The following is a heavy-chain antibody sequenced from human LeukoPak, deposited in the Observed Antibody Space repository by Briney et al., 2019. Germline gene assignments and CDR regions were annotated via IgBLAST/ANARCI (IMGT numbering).Heavy chain of an antibody. Sequence: PSETLSLTCTVSGRSISSHYWSWIRQPPGKGLEWIGHIYYSGSTNYNPSLKSRVTISVDTSRNQISLKLTSVTAADTAVYYCARRLSGSYGQFDYWGQGTLVTVSS. J-gene: IGHJ4*02. CDR2: IYYSGST. CDR3: ARRLSGSYGQFDY. V-gene: IGHV4-59*11. D-gene: IGHD1-26*01. CDR1: GRSISSHY.